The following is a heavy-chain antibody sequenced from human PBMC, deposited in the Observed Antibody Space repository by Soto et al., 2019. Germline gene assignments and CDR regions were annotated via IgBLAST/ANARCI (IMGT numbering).Heavy chain of an antibody. CDR3: ATGVSYSSSWYRYYYYGMDV. J-gene: IGHJ6*02. D-gene: IGHD6-13*01. Sequence: PGGSLRLSCAASGFTFSSYAMHWVRQAPGKGLEWVAVISYDGSNKYYADSVKGRFTISRDNSKNTLYLQMNSLRAEDTAVYYCATGVSYSSSWYRYYYYGMDVWGQGTTVTVPS. CDR1: GFTFSSYA. CDR2: ISYDGSNK. V-gene: IGHV3-30-3*01.